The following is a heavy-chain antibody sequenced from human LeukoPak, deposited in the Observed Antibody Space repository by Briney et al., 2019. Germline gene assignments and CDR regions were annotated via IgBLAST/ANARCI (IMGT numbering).Heavy chain of an antibody. CDR2: IYYSGST. V-gene: IGHV4-39*07. Sequence: KTSETLFLTCTVSGGSISSSSYYWGWIRQPPGKGLEWIGSIYYSGSTYYNPSLKSRVTISVDTSKNQFSLKLSSVTAADTAVYYCARDLGSSWPFDYWGQGTLVTVSS. J-gene: IGHJ4*02. CDR3: ARDLGSSWPFDY. CDR1: GGSISSSSYY. D-gene: IGHD6-13*01.